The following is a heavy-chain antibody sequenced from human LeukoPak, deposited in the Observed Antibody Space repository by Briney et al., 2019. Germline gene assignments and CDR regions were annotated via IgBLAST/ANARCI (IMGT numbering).Heavy chain of an antibody. V-gene: IGHV3-33*01. CDR1: GFTFSSYD. D-gene: IGHD4-17*01. CDR3: ARDIGDYVIDY. Sequence: GGSLRLSCAASGFTFSSYDMHWVRQAPGKGLEWVAVICYDGSNKYYADSVKVRFTISRDNSKNTLYLQMNSLRAEDTAVYYCARDIGDYVIDYWGRGTLVTVSS. CDR2: ICYDGSNK. J-gene: IGHJ4*02.